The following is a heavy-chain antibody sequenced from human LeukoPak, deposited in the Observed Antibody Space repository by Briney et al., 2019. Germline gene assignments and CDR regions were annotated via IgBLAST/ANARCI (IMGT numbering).Heavy chain of an antibody. J-gene: IGHJ4*02. V-gene: IGHV3-23*01. D-gene: IGHD3-10*01. CDR2: ISGSGGHT. CDR1: GFTFSRSA. CDR3: AKEGRLTVAAGVVENYFDF. Sequence: GGSLRLSCVGSGFTFSRSAMSWVRLAPGKGLEWVSGISGSGGHTYYTDSVKGRFTISRDNSKTTVSLQMNSLTTDDTAVYYCAKEGRLTVAAGVVENYFDFGGQGTPVIVSA.